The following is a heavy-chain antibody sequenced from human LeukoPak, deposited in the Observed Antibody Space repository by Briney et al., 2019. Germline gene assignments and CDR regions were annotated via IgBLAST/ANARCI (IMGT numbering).Heavy chain of an antibody. J-gene: IGHJ4*02. Sequence: GGSLRLSCAASGFTFSNYAMTWVRQAPGKGLEWVANIKQDGSDKYYVDSLKGRFTISRDNAKNSLFLQMNSLRAEDTAEYYCARDYYDSSAYYVSYFDYWGQGTLVTVSS. CDR1: GFTFSNYA. D-gene: IGHD3-22*01. V-gene: IGHV3-7*01. CDR3: ARDYYDSSAYYVSYFDY. CDR2: IKQDGSDK.